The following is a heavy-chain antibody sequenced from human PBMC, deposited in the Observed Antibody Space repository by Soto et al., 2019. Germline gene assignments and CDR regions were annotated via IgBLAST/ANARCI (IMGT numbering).Heavy chain of an antibody. CDR3: ARDRYSGYDSILDAFDI. Sequence: QVQLVQSGAEVKKPGASVKVSCKASGYTFTSYGISWVRQAPGQGLEWMGWISAYNGNTNYAQKLQGRVTMTTDTSTSTGYMELRSLRSDDTAVYYCARDRYSGYDSILDAFDIWGQGTMVTVSS. J-gene: IGHJ3*02. CDR1: GYTFTSYG. D-gene: IGHD5-12*01. CDR2: ISAYNGNT. V-gene: IGHV1-18*01.